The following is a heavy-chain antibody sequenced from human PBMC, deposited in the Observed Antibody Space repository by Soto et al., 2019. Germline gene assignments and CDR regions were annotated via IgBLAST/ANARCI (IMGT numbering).Heavy chain of an antibody. J-gene: IGHJ5*02. CDR3: AHRPIVVSGTRGLAWFDP. Sequence: QVTLKESGPTLVKPTQTLTLTCTFSGFSLSASGVAVGWIRQPPGKALEWLALIYWDDDKRYSPSLKSRLTITKDTSKNQVVLTMTNMDPVDTATYYCAHRPIVVSGTRGLAWFDPWGQGTLVTVSS. D-gene: IGHD6-19*01. CDR1: GFSLSASGVA. CDR2: IYWDDDK. V-gene: IGHV2-5*02.